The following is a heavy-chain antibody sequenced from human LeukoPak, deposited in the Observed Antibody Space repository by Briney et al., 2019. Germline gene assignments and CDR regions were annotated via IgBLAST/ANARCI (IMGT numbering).Heavy chain of an antibody. V-gene: IGHV4-30-4*01. Sequence: PSQTLSLTCTVSGGSISSGDYYWSWLRQPPGTGLEWIGYIYYSGSTYYNPSLKSRVTISVDTSKNQFSLKLSSVTAADTAVYYCARDSLLWFGESTKYGMDVWGQGTTVTVSS. CDR3: ARDSLLWFGESTKYGMDV. CDR2: IYYSGST. CDR1: GGSISSGDYY. J-gene: IGHJ6*02. D-gene: IGHD3-10*01.